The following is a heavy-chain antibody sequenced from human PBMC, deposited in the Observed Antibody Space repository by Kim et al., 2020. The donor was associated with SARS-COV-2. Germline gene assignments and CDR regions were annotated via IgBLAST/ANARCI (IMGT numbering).Heavy chain of an antibody. J-gene: IGHJ5*02. V-gene: IGHV4-59*01. CDR1: GGSISSYY. Sequence: SETLSLTCTVSGGSISSYYWSWIRQPPGKGLEWIGYIYYSGSTNYNPSLKSRVTISVDTSKNQFSLKLSSVTAAAPAVYYCARAPHRMAARPFWFDPWGQGTLVTVSS. CDR2: IYYSGST. D-gene: IGHD6-6*01. CDR3: ARAPHRMAARPFWFDP.